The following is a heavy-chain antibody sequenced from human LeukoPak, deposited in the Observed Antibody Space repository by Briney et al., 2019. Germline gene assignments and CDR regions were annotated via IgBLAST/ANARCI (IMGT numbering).Heavy chain of an antibody. J-gene: IGHJ4*02. CDR2: ITATSSST. CDR1: GFTFSNYG. D-gene: IGHD6-13*01. Sequence: GGSLRLSCAASGFTFSNYGMSWVRQAPGKGLEWVSAITATSSSTHDADSVQGRFTISRDNSKNTLYLQMNSLRAEDTAVYYCAKAPIAAAGQGWGQGTLVTVSS. V-gene: IGHV3-23*01. CDR3: AKAPIAAAGQG.